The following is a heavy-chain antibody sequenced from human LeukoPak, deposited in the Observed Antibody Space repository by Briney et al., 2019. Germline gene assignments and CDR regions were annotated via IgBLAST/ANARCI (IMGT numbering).Heavy chain of an antibody. CDR1: GASIDFESYY. CDR2: IDHGGVT. Sequence: PSEILSLTCTVSGASIDFESYYWSWVRQSAGKGLEWIGRIDHGGVTNYNPSLQSRVTISLDTSQKQFSLKLNSVTAADTAVYYCARGHDYYSEYFQHWGQGTLVSVSS. V-gene: IGHV4-61*02. CDR3: ARGHDYYSEYFQH. D-gene: IGHD1-26*01. J-gene: IGHJ1*01.